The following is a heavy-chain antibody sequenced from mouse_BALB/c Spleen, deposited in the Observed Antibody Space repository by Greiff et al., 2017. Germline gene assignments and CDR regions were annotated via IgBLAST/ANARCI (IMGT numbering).Heavy chain of an antibody. D-gene: IGHD2-3*01. CDR2: IDPANGNT. Sequence: VQLQQSGAELVKPGASVKLSCTASGFNIKDPYMHWVKQRPEQGLEWIGRIDPANGNTKYDPKFQGTATITADTSSNTAYLQRSSLTSEDTAVYYCAAIYDGYYDDAMDYRGQGTSGTVSA. V-gene: IGHV14-3*02. CDR1: GFNIKDPY. CDR3: AAIYDGYYDDAMDY. J-gene: IGHJ4*01.